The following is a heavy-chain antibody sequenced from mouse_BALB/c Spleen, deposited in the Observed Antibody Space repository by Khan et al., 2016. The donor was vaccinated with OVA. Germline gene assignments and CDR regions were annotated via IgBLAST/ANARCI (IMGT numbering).Heavy chain of an antibody. CDR2: ISSGGDNT. CDR1: GFTFSSFS. Sequence: EVELVESGGGLVKPGGSLKLSCAASGFTFSSFSMSWVRQTPEKRLEWVATISSGGDNTFYSASVKGRFTISRDNAKNNLFLQMSSLMSEDTTLYYCARSNYGTFAYWGQGTLVTVSA. CDR3: ARSNYGTFAY. V-gene: IGHV5-9*03. D-gene: IGHD2-1*01. J-gene: IGHJ3*01.